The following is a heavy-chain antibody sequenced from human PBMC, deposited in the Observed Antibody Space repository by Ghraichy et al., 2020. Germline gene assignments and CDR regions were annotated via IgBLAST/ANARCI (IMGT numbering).Heavy chain of an antibody. CDR2: IVVGSGNT. V-gene: IGHV1-58*01. CDR1: GFTFTSSA. D-gene: IGHD4-17*01. J-gene: IGHJ3*02. CDR3: AAAQFYGDYALRAFDI. Sequence: SVKVSCKASGFTFTSSAVQWVRQARGQRLEWIGWIVVGSGNTNYAQKFQERVTITRDMSTSTAYMELSSLRSEDTAVYYCAAAQFYGDYALRAFDIWGQGTMVTVSS.